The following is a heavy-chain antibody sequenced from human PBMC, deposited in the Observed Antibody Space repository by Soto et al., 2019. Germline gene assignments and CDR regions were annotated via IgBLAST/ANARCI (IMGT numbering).Heavy chain of an antibody. V-gene: IGHV3-23*01. J-gene: IGHJ5*02. CDR3: ANGHSGYSYGTIKNWFDP. CDR2: ISGSGGST. D-gene: IGHD5-18*01. CDR1: GFTFCSHA. Sequence: GGALRLSCAASGFTFCSHAMSWVRQAPGKGVEWVSAISGSGGSTYYADSVKGRFTISRDNSKNTLYLQMNSLRAEDTAVYYCANGHSGYSYGTIKNWFDPWGQGTLVTVSS.